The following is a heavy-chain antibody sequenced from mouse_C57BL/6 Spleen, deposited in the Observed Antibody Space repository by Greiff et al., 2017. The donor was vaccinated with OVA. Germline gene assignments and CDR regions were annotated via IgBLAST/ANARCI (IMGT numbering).Heavy chain of an antibody. CDR3: ARNYERAYAMDY. D-gene: IGHD2-4*01. Sequence: EVKLQESGPGLVKPSQSLSLTCSVTGYSITSGYYWNWIRQFPGNKLEWMGYISYDGSNNYNPSLKNRISITRDTSKNQFFLKLNSVTTEDTATYYCARNYERAYAMDYWGQGTSVTVSS. V-gene: IGHV3-6*01. J-gene: IGHJ4*01. CDR2: ISYDGSN. CDR1: GYSITSGYY.